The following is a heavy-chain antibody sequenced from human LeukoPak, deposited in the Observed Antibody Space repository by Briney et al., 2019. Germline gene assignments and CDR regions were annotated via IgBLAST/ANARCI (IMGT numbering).Heavy chain of an antibody. CDR2: INHSGST. V-gene: IGHV4-34*01. J-gene: IGHJ4*02. Sequence: KPSETLSLTCAVYGGSFSGYYWSWIRQPPGKGLEWIGEINHSGSTNYNPSLKSRVTISVDTSKNQFSLKLSSVTAADTAVYYCARDRNRAGLLDYWGQGTLVTVSS. D-gene: IGHD6-13*01. CDR3: ARDRNRAGLLDY. CDR1: GGSFSGYY.